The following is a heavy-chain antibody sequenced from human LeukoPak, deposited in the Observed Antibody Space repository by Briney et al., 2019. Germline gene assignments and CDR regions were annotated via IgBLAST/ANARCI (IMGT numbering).Heavy chain of an antibody. D-gene: IGHD2-15*01. J-gene: IGHJ3*02. V-gene: IGHV1-69*04. CDR3: ASRGHCSGGSCYHDAFDI. CDR2: IIPILGIA. Sequence: SVKVSCKASGCTFSSYAISWVRQAPGQGLEWMGRIIPILGIANYAQKFQGRVTITADKSTSTAYMELSSLRSEDTAVYYCASRGHCSGGSCYHDAFDIWGQGTMVTVSS. CDR1: GCTFSSYA.